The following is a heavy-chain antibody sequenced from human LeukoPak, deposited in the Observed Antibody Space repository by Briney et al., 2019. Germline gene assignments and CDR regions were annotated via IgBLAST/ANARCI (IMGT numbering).Heavy chain of an antibody. CDR2: ISGYDGKT. CDR3: ARDFSRARVDCFDP. Sequence: ASVKVSCKASGGTFSSYAISWVRQAPGQGLEWMGWISGYDGKTNYAQKFQGRVTMTTDTSTNTAYMELRTLRSDDTAVYYCARDFSRARVDCFDPWGQGTLVTVSS. CDR1: GGTFSSYA. J-gene: IGHJ5*02. V-gene: IGHV1-18*01. D-gene: IGHD2-2*01.